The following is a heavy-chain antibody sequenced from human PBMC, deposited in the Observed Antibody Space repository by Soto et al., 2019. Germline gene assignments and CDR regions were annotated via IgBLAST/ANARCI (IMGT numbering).Heavy chain of an antibody. J-gene: IGHJ4*02. CDR1: GGSISSGGYY. CDR3: ARDETYYYDSSGMAVY. D-gene: IGHD3-22*01. Sequence: SETLSLTCTVSGGSISSGGYYWSCIRQHPGKGLEWIGYIYYSGSTYYNPSLKSRVTISVDTSKNQFSLKLSSVTAADTAVYYCARDETYYYDSSGMAVYWGQGTLVTVSS. CDR2: IYYSGST. V-gene: IGHV4-31*03.